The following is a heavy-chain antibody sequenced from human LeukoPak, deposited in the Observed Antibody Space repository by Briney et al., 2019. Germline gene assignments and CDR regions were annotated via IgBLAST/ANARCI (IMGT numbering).Heavy chain of an antibody. J-gene: IGHJ4*02. CDR2: IGSSSSPI. D-gene: IGHD4-11*01. Sequence: GGSLRLSCAASGFTFSAYSMNWVRQAPEKGLEWVSYIGSSSSPIYYADSVKGRFTFSRDNAKNSLYLQMDSLRAEDTAVYYCARDQAYSFDYWGQGTLVTVS. V-gene: IGHV3-48*01. CDR1: GFTFSAYS. CDR3: ARDQAYSFDY.